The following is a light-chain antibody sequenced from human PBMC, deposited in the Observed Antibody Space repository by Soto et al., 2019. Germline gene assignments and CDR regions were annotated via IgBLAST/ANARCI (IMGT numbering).Light chain of an antibody. Sequence: EIVITQSPATLSVSPGERATLSCRTSQSVSSNLAWYQQKPGQAPRLLIYGASTRATGIPARFSGSGSGIEFPLPISSLQSEDFAVYYCQQYNNWPRWTFGQGTKGDIK. J-gene: IGKJ1*01. CDR3: QQYNNWPRWT. CDR2: GAS. CDR1: QSVSSN. V-gene: IGKV3-15*01.